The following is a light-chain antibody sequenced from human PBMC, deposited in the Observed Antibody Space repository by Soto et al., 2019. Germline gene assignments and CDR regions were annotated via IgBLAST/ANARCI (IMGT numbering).Light chain of an antibody. CDR2: DAS. V-gene: IGKV1-5*01. J-gene: IGKJ1*01. Sequence: DIQMTQSPSTLSASVGDRVTITCRASQSVSSRFAWYQQKPGKAPKFLVYDASTLESGVPSRFSGSGSGTEFTLTISNLQPDDFATYYCQQYNSYSVTFGQGTKVDSK. CDR3: QQYNSYSVT. CDR1: QSVSSR.